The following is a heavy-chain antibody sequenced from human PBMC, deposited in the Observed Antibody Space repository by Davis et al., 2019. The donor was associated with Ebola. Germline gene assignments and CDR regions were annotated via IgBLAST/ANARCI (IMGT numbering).Heavy chain of an antibody. V-gene: IGHV4-61*01. D-gene: IGHD6-13*01. J-gene: IGHJ5*02. CDR3: ARGGSTWYENWFDP. Sequence: MPSETLSLTCTVSGGSVSSGSYYWSWIRQPPGKGLEWIGYIYYSGSTNYNSSLKSRVTISVDTSKNQFSLRLSSVTAADTAVYYCARGGSTWYENWFDPWGQGTLVTVSS. CDR1: GGSVSSGSYY. CDR2: IYYSGST.